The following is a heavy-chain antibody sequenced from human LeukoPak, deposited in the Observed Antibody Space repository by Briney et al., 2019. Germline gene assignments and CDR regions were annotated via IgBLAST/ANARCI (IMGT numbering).Heavy chain of an antibody. V-gene: IGHV1-46*01. J-gene: IGHJ3*02. D-gene: IGHD3-16*02. Sequence: AASVKVSCKASGYTFTSYYMHWVRQAPGQGLEWMGIINPSGGSTSYAQKFQGRVTMTRDMSTSTVYMELSSLRSEDTAVYYCARGGTGLRLGELSQLQINDAFDIWGQGTMVTVSS. CDR1: GYTFTSYY. CDR3: ARGGTGLRLGELSQLQINDAFDI. CDR2: INPSGGST.